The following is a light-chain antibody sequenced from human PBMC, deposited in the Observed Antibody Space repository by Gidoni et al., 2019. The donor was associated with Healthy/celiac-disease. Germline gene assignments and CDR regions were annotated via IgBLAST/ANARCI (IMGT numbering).Light chain of an antibody. J-gene: IGLJ1*01. CDR2: EVS. CDR3: SSYAGSNTWV. Sequence: QPALTQPPSASGPPGKSVTISCTGTSSDVCGYNYVAWYQQHPGKAPKLMIYEVSKRPSGVPDRFSGSKSGNTASLTVSGLQAEDEADYYCSSYAGSNTWVFGTGTKVTVL. V-gene: IGLV2-8*01. CDR1: SSDVCGYNY.